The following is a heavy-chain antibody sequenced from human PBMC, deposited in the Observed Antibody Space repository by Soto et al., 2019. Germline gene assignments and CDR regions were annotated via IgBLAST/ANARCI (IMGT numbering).Heavy chain of an antibody. D-gene: IGHD3-3*01. Sequence: GGSLRLSCTASGFTFGDYAISWFRQAPGKGLEWVGFIRSKAYGGTTKYAASVKGRFTISRDDSKSIAYLQMNSLKTEDTAVYYCTRARAKKVLRFLEWLLWPYGMDVWGQGTTVTV. CDR2: IRSKAYGGTT. CDR1: GFTFGDYA. V-gene: IGHV3-49*03. J-gene: IGHJ6*02. CDR3: TRARAKKVLRFLEWLLWPYGMDV.